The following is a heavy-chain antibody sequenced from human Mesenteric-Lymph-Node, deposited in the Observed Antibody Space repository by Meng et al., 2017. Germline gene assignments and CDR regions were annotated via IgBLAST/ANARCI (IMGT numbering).Heavy chain of an antibody. CDR3: ATPRSSGWYPLDY. J-gene: IGHJ4*02. V-gene: IGHV4-4*07. D-gene: IGHD6-19*01. CDR2: IYTSGST. CDR1: GGSISSYY. Sequence: LRLSCTVSGGSISSYYWSWIRQPAGKGLEWIGRIYTSGSTNYNPSLKSRVTMSVDTSKNQFSLKLSSVTAADTAVYYCATPRSSGWYPLDYWGQGTLVTVSS.